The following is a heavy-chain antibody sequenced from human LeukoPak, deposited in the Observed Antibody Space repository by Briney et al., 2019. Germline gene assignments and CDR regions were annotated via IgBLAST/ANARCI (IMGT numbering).Heavy chain of an antibody. V-gene: IGHV3-23*01. CDR1: GFTFSSYG. CDR2: ISGSGVST. CDR3: AKVPGIGIAAAEGYYFDY. Sequence: GGSLRLSCAASGFTFSSYGMSWVRQAPGKGLEWVSGISGSGVSTYYADSVKGRFTISRDNSKNTLYLQMNSLRAEDTVVYYCAKVPGIGIAAAEGYYFDYWGQGTLVTVSS. J-gene: IGHJ4*02. D-gene: IGHD6-13*01.